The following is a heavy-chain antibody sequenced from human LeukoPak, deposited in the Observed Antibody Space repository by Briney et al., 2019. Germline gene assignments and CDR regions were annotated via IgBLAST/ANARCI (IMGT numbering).Heavy chain of an antibody. CDR3: ARGGASGGSWNWFDP. CDR1: GYTFSTYG. CDR2: ISAYNGNT. J-gene: IGHJ5*02. Sequence: ASVKVSCKASGYTFSTYGISWVRQAPGQGLEWMGWISAYNGNTNYAQKLQGRLTMTTDTSTSTAYMELRSLRSDDTAVYYCARGGASGGSWNWFDPWGQGTLVTVSS. D-gene: IGHD2-15*01. V-gene: IGHV1-18*01.